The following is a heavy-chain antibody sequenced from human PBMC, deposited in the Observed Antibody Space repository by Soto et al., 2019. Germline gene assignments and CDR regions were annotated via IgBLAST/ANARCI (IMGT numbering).Heavy chain of an antibody. CDR1: GFTFSSYS. CDR2: ISSSSSTI. J-gene: IGHJ4*02. CDR3: ARDGAAGSKQQLAFDY. V-gene: IGHV3-48*04. D-gene: IGHD6-13*01. Sequence: GGSLRLSCAASGFTFSSYSMNWVRQAPGKGLEWVSYISSSSSTIYYADSVKGRFTISRDNAKNSLYLQMNSLRAEDTAVYYCARDGAAGSKQQLAFDYWGQGTLVTVSS.